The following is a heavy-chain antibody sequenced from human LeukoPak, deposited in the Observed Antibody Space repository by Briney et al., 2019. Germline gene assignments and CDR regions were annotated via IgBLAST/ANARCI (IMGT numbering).Heavy chain of an antibody. CDR2: IYYSGST. CDR1: SGSVNSYY. Sequence: SETLSLTCTVSSGSVNSYYWSWIRQPPGKGLEWIGYIYYSGSTNYNPSLKSRVTISVDTSKNQFSLKLSSVTAADTAVYYCARVLAAPRLYMDVWGQGTTVIVSS. D-gene: IGHD2-15*01. CDR3: ARVLAAPRLYMDV. V-gene: IGHV4-59*02. J-gene: IGHJ6*02.